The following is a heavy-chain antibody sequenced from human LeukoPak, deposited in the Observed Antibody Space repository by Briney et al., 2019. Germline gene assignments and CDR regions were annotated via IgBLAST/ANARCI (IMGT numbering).Heavy chain of an antibody. D-gene: IGHD6-19*01. CDR1: GFTFSSYG. V-gene: IGHV3-33*08. Sequence: QPGRSLRLSCAASGFTFSSYGMHWVRQAPGKGLEWVAVIWYDGSNKYYADSVKGRFTISRDNSKNTLYLQMNSLRAEDTAVYYCARDLNDSSGLGDAFDIWGQGTMVTVSS. CDR3: ARDLNDSSGLGDAFDI. J-gene: IGHJ3*02. CDR2: IWYDGSNK.